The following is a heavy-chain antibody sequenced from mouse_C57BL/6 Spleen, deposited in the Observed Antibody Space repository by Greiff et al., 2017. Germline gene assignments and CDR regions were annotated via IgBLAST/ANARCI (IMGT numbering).Heavy chain of an antibody. CDR1: GFTFTDYA. V-gene: IGHV10-3*01. CDR2: IRSKNSNYAT. CDR3: VRDRDGSYAV. D-gene: IGHD2-10*02. Sequence: EVHLVESGRGLVQPNGSLKLSCAASGFTFTDYAMHWVRQAPGKGLEWVARIRSKNSNYATYYAYSVKDRFTISRDDSQSMLYLQMNKLKAEDEAMYYCVRDRDGSYAVWGTGTLVTVSA. J-gene: IGHJ3*01.